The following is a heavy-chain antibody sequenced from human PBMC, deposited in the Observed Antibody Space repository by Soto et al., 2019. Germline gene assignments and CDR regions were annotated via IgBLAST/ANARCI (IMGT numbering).Heavy chain of an antibody. Sequence: SETLSLTCAVYGGSFSGYYWSWIRQPPGKGLEWIGKINHSGSTNYNPSLKSRVTISVDTSKNQFSLKLSSVTAADTAVYYCARGGDIAAAGNWFDPWGQGTLVTVSS. V-gene: IGHV4-34*01. CDR2: INHSGST. J-gene: IGHJ5*02. CDR1: GGSFSGYY. CDR3: ARGGDIAAAGNWFDP. D-gene: IGHD6-13*01.